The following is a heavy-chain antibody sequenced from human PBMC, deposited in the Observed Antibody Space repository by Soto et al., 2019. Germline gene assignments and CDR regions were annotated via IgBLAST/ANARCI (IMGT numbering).Heavy chain of an antibody. J-gene: IGHJ5*01. Sequence: QITLKESGPTLGKPTQTLTLTCSFSGFSLSRVGVGVGWIRQPPGKALEWLALIYWDDDKRYSPSLKSRPTITKDTSKIQLVLTMTNSDPVYTATYSCAHTLIGGEGRFASWGHGTLVPVSS. V-gene: IGHV2-5*02. CDR1: GFSLSRVGVG. CDR3: AHTLIGGEGRFAS. D-gene: IGHD3-10*01. CDR2: IYWDDDK.